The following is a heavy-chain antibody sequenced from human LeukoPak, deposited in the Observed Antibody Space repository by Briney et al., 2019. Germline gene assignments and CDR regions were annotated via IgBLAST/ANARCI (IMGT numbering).Heavy chain of an antibody. J-gene: IGHJ5*02. CDR3: ARGGEDGYNYWFDP. CDR2: INCSGGST. V-gene: IGHV1-46*01. D-gene: IGHD5-24*01. Sequence: GASVKVSCKASGYSFTSYYIHWVRQAPGQGLEWLGIINCSGGSTSYAQKFQGRVTMTRDTSTRTVYMELSSLRSEDTAVYYCARGGEDGYNYWFDPWGQGTLVTVSS. CDR1: GYSFTSYY.